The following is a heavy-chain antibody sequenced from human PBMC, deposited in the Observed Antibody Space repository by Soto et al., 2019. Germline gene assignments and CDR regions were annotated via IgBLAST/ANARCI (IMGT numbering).Heavy chain of an antibody. CDR2: ISGGGDGT. D-gene: IGHD2-8*02. J-gene: IGHJ3*02. CDR1: GFTFGNYA. CDR3: AIKGLGSLATYCCTGDCHYAFDI. Sequence: EVQLLESGGGLVQPGGSLRLSCAASGFTFGNYAMIWVRQAPGKGLEWVSTISGGGDGTYYADSVRGRFTISRENCRNSVYLQLNSLRAEDAAVYYCAIKGLGSLATYCCTGDCHYAFDIWGQGTMVTVSS. V-gene: IGHV3-23*01.